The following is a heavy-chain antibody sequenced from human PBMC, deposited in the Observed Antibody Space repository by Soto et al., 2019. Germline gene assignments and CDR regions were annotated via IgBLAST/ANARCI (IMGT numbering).Heavy chain of an antibody. CDR2: IHPGDSDT. Sequence: EVQLVQSGAEVKKAGESLKISCKASGYSFTNYRVGWVRQMPGKGLAWMGIIHPGDSDTRYSPSFQGQVTISADKSISTAYLQWSSLKASDSSMYYCARHNRYSSTWFEGWFDPWGQGTLVTVSS. V-gene: IGHV5-51*03. D-gene: IGHD6-13*01. J-gene: IGHJ5*02. CDR1: GYSFTNYR. CDR3: ARHNRYSSTWFEGWFDP.